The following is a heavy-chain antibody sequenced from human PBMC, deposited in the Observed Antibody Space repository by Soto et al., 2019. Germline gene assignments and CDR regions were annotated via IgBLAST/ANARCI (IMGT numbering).Heavy chain of an antibody. V-gene: IGHV3-74*03. Sequence: EVQLVESGGGLVQPGGSLRLSCAASEFTFSGRSVHWVRQAPGKGLVWVSGIDKGGTDSTYADSVTGRFTSSRDNAKNTVYLQLNSLRVEDTAVYYWARGWFGPDVWGKGTTVTVSS. J-gene: IGHJ6*03. CDR3: ARGWFGPDV. CDR2: IDKGGTDS. D-gene: IGHD3-10*01. CDR1: EFTFSGRS.